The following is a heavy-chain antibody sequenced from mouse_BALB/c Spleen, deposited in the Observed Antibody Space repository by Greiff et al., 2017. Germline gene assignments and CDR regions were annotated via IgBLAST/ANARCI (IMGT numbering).Heavy chain of an antibody. CDR3: ARDGDYYGSSRFAY. CDR2: ISDGGSYT. D-gene: IGHD1-1*01. Sequence: EVNVVESGGGLVKPGGSLKLSCAASGFTFSDYYMYWVRQTPEKRLEWVATISDGGSYTYYPDSVKGRFTISRDNAKNNLYLQMSSLKSEDTAMYYCARDGDYYGSSRFAYWGQGTLVTVSA. J-gene: IGHJ3*01. CDR1: GFTFSDYY. V-gene: IGHV5-4*02.